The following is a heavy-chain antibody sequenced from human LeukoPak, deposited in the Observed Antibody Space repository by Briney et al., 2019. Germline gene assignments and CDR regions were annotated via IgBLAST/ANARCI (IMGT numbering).Heavy chain of an antibody. D-gene: IGHD3-22*01. J-gene: IGHJ4*02. Sequence: SETLSLTCTVSGGSISSYYWSWIRQPPGKGLEWIGYIYYSGSTNYNPSLKSRVTISVDTSKNQFSLKLSSVTAADTAVYYCAGQDLNSSGYYYVVDYWGQGTLVTVSS. V-gene: IGHV4-59*01. CDR1: GGSISSYY. CDR3: AGQDLNSSGYYYVVDY. CDR2: IYYSGST.